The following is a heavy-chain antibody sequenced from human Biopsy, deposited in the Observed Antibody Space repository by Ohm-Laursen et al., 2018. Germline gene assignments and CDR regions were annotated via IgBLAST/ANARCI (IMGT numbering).Heavy chain of an antibody. J-gene: IGHJ4*02. Sequence: SSVKVSCKISGGTFSNYAISWVRQAPGEGLEWMGGIIAVSGLVNYAPKFQGRVSITADKSTTTAYMELSNLKSEDTAVYYCATPFQYYDSWGGYPPFDHWGQGTLVTVSS. V-gene: IGHV1-69*17. D-gene: IGHD3-3*01. CDR2: IIAVSGLV. CDR1: GGTFSNYA. CDR3: ATPFQYYDSWGGYPPFDH.